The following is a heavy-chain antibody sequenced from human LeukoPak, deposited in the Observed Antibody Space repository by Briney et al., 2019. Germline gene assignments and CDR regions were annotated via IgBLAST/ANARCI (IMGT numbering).Heavy chain of an antibody. Sequence: PGGSLRLSCTASGFTFGDYAMSWFRQAPGKGLEWVGFIRSKAYGGTTEYAASVKGRFTISRDDSKSIAYLQMNSLKTEDTAVYYCTSHPNAGIVGATWYFDYWGQGTLVTVSS. CDR1: GFTFGDYA. J-gene: IGHJ4*02. CDR2: IRSKAYGGTT. D-gene: IGHD1-26*01. CDR3: TSHPNAGIVGATWYFDY. V-gene: IGHV3-49*03.